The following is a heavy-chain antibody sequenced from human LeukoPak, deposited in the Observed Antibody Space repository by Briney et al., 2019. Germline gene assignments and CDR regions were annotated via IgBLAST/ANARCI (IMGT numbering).Heavy chain of an antibody. CDR3: ARGVEPLAANTLAY. J-gene: IGHJ4*02. CDR2: IYSDGNT. D-gene: IGHD1-14*01. CDR1: GSTVITND. V-gene: IGHV3-53*01. Sequence: GGSLRLSCAASGSTVITNDMTWVRQAPGKGLEWVSVIYSDGNTKYADSVQGRFTISRDNSKNTLYLEMNSLSPDDTAVYYCARGVEPLAANTLAYWGQGTLVTVSS.